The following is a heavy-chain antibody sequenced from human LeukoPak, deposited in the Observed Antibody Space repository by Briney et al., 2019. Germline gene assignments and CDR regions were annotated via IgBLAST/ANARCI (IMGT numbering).Heavy chain of an antibody. V-gene: IGHV3-30*02. CDR3: AKAVGPTPGAVDY. Sequence: GGSLRLSCAASGSTFSSYGMHWVRQAPGKGLEWVAFIRYDGSNKYYADSVKGRFTISRDNSKNTLYLQMKSLRAEDTTVYYCAKAVGPTPGAVDYWGQGTLVIVSS. J-gene: IGHJ4*02. CDR1: GSTFSSYG. D-gene: IGHD1-26*01. CDR2: IRYDGSNK.